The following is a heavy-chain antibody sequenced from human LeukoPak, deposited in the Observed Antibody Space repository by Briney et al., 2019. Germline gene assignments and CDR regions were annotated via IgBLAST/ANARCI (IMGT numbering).Heavy chain of an antibody. Sequence: ASVKVSCKASGYTFTSYGISWVRQAPGQGLEWMGWISAYNGNTNYAQKLQGRVTMTTDTSTSTAYMELRSLRSDDTAVYYCVLGAAGIAAAGGLEYWGQGTLVTVSS. J-gene: IGHJ4*02. V-gene: IGHV1-18*01. CDR1: GYTFTSYG. CDR2: ISAYNGNT. CDR3: VLGAAGIAAAGGLEY. D-gene: IGHD6-13*01.